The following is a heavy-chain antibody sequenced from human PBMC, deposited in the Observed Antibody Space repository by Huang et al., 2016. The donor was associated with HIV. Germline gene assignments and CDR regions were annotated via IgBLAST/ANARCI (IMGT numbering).Heavy chain of an antibody. J-gene: IGHJ6*03. D-gene: IGHD2-15*01. Sequence: QGQLQESGPGLVKPSQILSLTCTVSGGSIGSGRFYWTWSRQPAGKGLEWIGDIYTMGTTNVIPSRKSRVTIALDTTKNQCSLKLRFVTAADTAVYFCARSGDGGKSPMDVWGKGTTVTVS. CDR3: ARSGDGGKSPMDV. CDR1: GGSIGSGRFY. V-gene: IGHV4-61*09. CDR2: IYTMGTT.